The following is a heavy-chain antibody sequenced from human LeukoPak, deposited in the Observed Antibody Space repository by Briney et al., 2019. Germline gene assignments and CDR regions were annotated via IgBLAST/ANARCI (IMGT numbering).Heavy chain of an antibody. CDR2: IIPIFGTA. D-gene: IGHD4-17*01. J-gene: IGHJ6*03. CDR1: GGTFSSYA. CDR3: ARAADYVAPNYMDV. V-gene: IGHV1-69*05. Sequence: GASVKVSCKASGGTFSSYAISWVRQAPGQGLEWMGGIIPIFGTANYAQKFQGRVTITTDESTSTAYMELSSPRSEDTAVYYCARAADYVAPNYMDVWGKGTTVTVSS.